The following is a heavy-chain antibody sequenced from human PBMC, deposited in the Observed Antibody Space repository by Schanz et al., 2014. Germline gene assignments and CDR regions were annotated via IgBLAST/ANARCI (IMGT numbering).Heavy chain of an antibody. J-gene: IGHJ4*02. Sequence: QVQLVESGGGVVQPGRSLRLSCAASGFTFSSYGMHWVRQVPGKGLEWVSCTNGDGTNAKYADSVKGRFTISRDNAKNTLYLHMNTLRSEDTAVYYCAKDSTHIDIVLVPTAIDYWGQGTLVTVSS. D-gene: IGHD2-2*01. CDR1: GFTFSSYG. V-gene: IGHV3-30*02. CDR2: TNGDGTNA. CDR3: AKDSTHIDIVLVPTAIDY.